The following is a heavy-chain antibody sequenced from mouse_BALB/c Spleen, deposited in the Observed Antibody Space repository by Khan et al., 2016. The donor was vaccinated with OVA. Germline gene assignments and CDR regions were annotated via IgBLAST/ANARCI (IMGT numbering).Heavy chain of an antibody. D-gene: IGHD2-1*01. CDR2: INTYTGEP. Sequence: QIQLVQSGPELKKPGETVKISCKASGYTFTNYGMTWVKQAPGKGLKWMGWINTYTGEPTYADDFKGRFAFSLETSATTASLQITSLKNEDTATYFCARVGNYCYFDVWGAGTTVTVSS. V-gene: IGHV9-3-1*01. CDR3: ARVGNYCYFDV. J-gene: IGHJ1*01. CDR1: GYTFTNYG.